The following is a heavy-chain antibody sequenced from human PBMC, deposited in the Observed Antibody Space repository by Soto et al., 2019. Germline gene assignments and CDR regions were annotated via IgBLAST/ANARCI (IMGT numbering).Heavy chain of an antibody. CDR2: ISYDGSNK. D-gene: IGHD6-13*01. Sequence: ESGGGVVQPGRSLRLSCAASGFTFSSYAMHWVRQAPGKGLEWVAVISYDGSNKYYADSVKGRFTISRDNSKNTLYLQMNSLRAEDTAVYYCARDPSAAGEYYFDYWGQGTLVTVSS. J-gene: IGHJ4*02. V-gene: IGHV3-30-3*01. CDR3: ARDPSAAGEYYFDY. CDR1: GFTFSSYA.